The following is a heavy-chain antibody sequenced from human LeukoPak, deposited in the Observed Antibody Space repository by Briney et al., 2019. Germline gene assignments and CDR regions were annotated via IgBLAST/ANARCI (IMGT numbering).Heavy chain of an antibody. V-gene: IGHV3-30*03. CDR1: GFTFSTYG. D-gene: IGHD6-19*01. J-gene: IGHJ4*02. CDR2: ISYDGSAK. Sequence: GGSLRLSCTASGFTFSTYGMHWVRQAPGKGPEWVTLISYDGSAKYYSDSVKGRFTLSRDNSKNTLYLQMNSLRAEDTAVYYCARDPTSSGWTRGQLTRPGYWGQGTLVTVSS. CDR3: ARDPTSSGWTRGQLTRPGY.